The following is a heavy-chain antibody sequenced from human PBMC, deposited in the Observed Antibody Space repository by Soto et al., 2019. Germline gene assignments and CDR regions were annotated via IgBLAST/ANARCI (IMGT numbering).Heavy chain of an antibody. CDR1: GGSMNTYY. CDR3: ARGSGNPFDY. V-gene: IGHV4-59*01. J-gene: IGHJ4*02. Sequence: ETLSLTCSVSGGSMNTYYWSWIRQPPGKGLEWIGYIYSSGSTNYKLSLKSRVVFSVDTSKNQFSLKLSSVTAADTAVYYCARGSGNPFDYWGQGTLVTVSS. D-gene: IGHD2-15*01. CDR2: IYSSGST.